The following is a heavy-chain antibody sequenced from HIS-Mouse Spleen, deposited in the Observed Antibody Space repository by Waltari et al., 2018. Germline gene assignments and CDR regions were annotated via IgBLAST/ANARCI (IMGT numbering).Heavy chain of an antibody. J-gene: IGHJ2*01. CDR1: GGSISSSSSS. D-gene: IGHD6-13*01. CDR3: AREIPYSSSWYDWYFDL. Sequence: QLQLQESGPGLVKPSETLSPTCTVSGGSISSSSSSWGWVRQPPGKGLEWIGSIYYSGSTYYNPSLKSRVTISVDTSKNQFSLKLSSVTAADTAVYYCAREIPYSSSWYDWYFDLWGRGTLVTVSS. V-gene: IGHV4-39*07. CDR2: IYYSGST.